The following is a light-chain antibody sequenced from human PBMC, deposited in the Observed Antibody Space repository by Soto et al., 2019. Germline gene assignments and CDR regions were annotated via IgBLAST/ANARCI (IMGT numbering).Light chain of an antibody. CDR3: HHYNNWPRT. CDR2: GAS. V-gene: IGKV3D-15*01. Sequence: EIVLTQSPGTLSLSPGERATLSFRASQSVSSSYLAWYQQKPGQAPRLLIYGASSRATGIPARFSGSGSGTEFTLTISSLQSEDFAVYYCHHYNNWPRTFGQGTKVDI. CDR1: QSVSSSY. J-gene: IGKJ1*01.